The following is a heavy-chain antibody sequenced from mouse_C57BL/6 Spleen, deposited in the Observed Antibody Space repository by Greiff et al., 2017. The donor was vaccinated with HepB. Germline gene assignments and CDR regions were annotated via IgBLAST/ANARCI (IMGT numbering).Heavy chain of an antibody. D-gene: IGHD1-1*01. V-gene: IGHV1-76*01. CDR1: GYTFTDYY. CDR3: AKNYGSSYVRYFDV. J-gene: IGHJ1*03. Sequence: QVQLQQPGAELVKPGASVKLSCKASGYTFTDYYINWVKQRPGQGLEWIARIYPGSGNTYYNEKFKGKATLTAEKSSSTAYMQLSSLTSEDSAVYFCAKNYGSSYVRYFDVWGTGTTVTVSS. CDR2: IYPGSGNT.